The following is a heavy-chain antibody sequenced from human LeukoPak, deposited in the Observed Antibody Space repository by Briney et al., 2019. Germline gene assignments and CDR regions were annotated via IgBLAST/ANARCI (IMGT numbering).Heavy chain of an antibody. Sequence: GGSLRLSCAASGFTFTTYAMSWVRPAPGKGLEWVSAVSSSGGNRYYADSVQGRFTISRDNSKNTVYLQMNTLRAEDTAVYYCAKDPRYGGGYYWGQGTLVTVSS. D-gene: IGHD2-21*01. CDR1: GFTFTTYA. CDR2: VSSSGGNR. V-gene: IGHV3-23*01. CDR3: AKDPRYGGGYY. J-gene: IGHJ4*02.